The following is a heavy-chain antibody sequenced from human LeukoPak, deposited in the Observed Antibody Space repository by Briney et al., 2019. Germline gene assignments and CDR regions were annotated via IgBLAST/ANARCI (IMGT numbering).Heavy chain of an antibody. CDR1: GYNVIAFD. D-gene: IGHD5-24*01. J-gene: IGHJ5*02. CDR2: MNPHSGKT. CDR3: ARGRTQMAAVLGH. Sequence: GASVQVSCKASGYNVIAFDIHWVRQATGQGLEWMGWMNPHSGKTAYAQKFQGRVTMTRDISINTAYMELSGLRFEDTAVYYCARGRTQMAAVLGHWGQGSLVTVSS. V-gene: IGHV1-8*01.